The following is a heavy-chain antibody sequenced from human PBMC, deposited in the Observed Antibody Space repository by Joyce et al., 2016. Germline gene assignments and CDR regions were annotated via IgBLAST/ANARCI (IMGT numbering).Heavy chain of an antibody. CDR2: INPDRGET. V-gene: IGHV1-2*02. Sequence: QVQLVQCGAEVKNPGASVKVSCKASGFSFSGYYIHWVRQAPGQGLEWMGWINPDRGETIYAQKFKGRVTMTRDTSISTVYLELGRLTSDDTALYYCAREYGGTFYFDYWGQVTLVTVSS. CDR1: GFSFSGYY. CDR3: AREYGGTFYFDY. J-gene: IGHJ4*02. D-gene: IGHD4-23*01.